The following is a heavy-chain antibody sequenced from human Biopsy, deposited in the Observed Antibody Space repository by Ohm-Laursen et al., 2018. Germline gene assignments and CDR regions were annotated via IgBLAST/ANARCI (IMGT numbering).Heavy chain of an antibody. Sequence: SETLSLTWTVSGGFISSSSYYWSWIRQPPGKGLEWIGYIYYTGSTNYNPSLKSRVTISVDTSVNHLSLRLTSVTAADTAVYYCARHAPSYSGSYWRYFDLWGRGTLVTVSS. CDR2: IYYTGST. CDR3: ARHAPSYSGSYWRYFDL. J-gene: IGHJ2*01. D-gene: IGHD1-26*01. V-gene: IGHV4-61*03. CDR1: GGFISSSSYY.